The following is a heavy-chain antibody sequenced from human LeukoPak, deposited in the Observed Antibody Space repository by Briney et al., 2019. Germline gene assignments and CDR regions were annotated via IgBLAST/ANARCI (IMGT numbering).Heavy chain of an antibody. CDR2: IIPIFGTA. Sequence: ASVKVSCKASGGTFSSYAISWVRQAPGQGLEWMGGIIPIFGTANYAQKFQGRVTITADESTSTAYMELSSLRSEDTAVYYCAREKYSSGWYSAFDIWGQGTMVTVSS. D-gene: IGHD6-19*01. V-gene: IGHV1-69*13. J-gene: IGHJ3*02. CDR1: GGTFSSYA. CDR3: AREKYSSGWYSAFDI.